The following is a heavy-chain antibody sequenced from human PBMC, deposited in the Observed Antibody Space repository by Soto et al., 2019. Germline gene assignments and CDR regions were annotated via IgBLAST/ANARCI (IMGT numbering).Heavy chain of an antibody. V-gene: IGHV4-59*01. CDR1: GDSIRKYY. Sequence: PSETLSLTCSVSGDSIRKYYWSWIRQPPGKGLEWIGNIYYSRGSNYNPSLKSRISMSIDTSKNQFSLKMSSVTAADTAVYFCAIIVEDPSATYCLDVWGQGTLVTVSS. J-gene: IGHJ4*01. D-gene: IGHD6-25*01. CDR2: IYYSRGS. CDR3: AIIVEDPSATYCLDV.